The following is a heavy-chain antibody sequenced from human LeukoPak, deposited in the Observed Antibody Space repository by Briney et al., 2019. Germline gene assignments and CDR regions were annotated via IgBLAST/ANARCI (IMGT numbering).Heavy chain of an antibody. CDR2: IWYDGSNK. Sequence: GGSLRLSCAASGFTFSSYGMHWVRQAPGKGLEWVAVIWYDGSNKYYADSVKGRFTISRDNSKNTLYLQMNSLRAEDTAVYYCARDRYGVRGKNYYYYGMDVWGQGTTATVSS. V-gene: IGHV3-33*01. CDR1: GFTFSSYG. J-gene: IGHJ6*02. CDR3: ARDRYGVRGKNYYYYGMDV. D-gene: IGHD3-10*01.